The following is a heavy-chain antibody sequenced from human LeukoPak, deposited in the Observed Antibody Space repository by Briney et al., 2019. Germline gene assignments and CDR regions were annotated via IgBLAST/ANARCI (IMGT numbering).Heavy chain of an antibody. Sequence: GESLKISCKASGYSFTTYWIGWVRQMPGKGLEWMGIIYPGDSGTRYSPSFQGQVTISADKSISTAYLQWSSLKASDTAMYYCASQYCSSTSCYPYYWGQGTLVTVSS. D-gene: IGHD2-2*01. CDR2: IYPGDSGT. V-gene: IGHV5-51*01. J-gene: IGHJ4*02. CDR3: ASQYCSSTSCYPYY. CDR1: GYSFTTYW.